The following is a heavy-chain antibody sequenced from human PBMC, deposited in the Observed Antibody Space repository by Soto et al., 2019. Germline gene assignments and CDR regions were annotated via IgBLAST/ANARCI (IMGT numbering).Heavy chain of an antibody. D-gene: IGHD3-22*01. CDR1: GGSISSSSYY. CDR2: IYYSGST. Sequence: SETLSLTCTVSGGSISSSSYYWGWIRQPPGKGLEWIGSIYYSGSTYYNPSLKSRVTISVDTSKNQFSLKLSSVTAADTAVYFCSRQLSRGWLFQVYWGQGTLVTVSS. CDR3: SRQLSRGWLFQVY. J-gene: IGHJ4*02. V-gene: IGHV4-39*01.